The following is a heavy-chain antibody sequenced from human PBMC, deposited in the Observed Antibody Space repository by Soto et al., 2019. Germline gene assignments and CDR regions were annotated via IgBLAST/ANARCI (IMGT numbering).Heavy chain of an antibody. Sequence: QVQVVESGGGVVQPGRSLRLSCAASGFTFSNYAMHWVRQAPGKGLEWVAVISYDRSNKYYADSVKGRLTISRDNSKNTVYLQLNSLRAEDTAVYFCARAGFNYYFDYWGLGTLVTVSS. CDR2: ISYDRSNK. CDR3: ARAGFNYYFDY. V-gene: IGHV3-30-3*01. CDR1: GFTFSNYA. J-gene: IGHJ4*02.